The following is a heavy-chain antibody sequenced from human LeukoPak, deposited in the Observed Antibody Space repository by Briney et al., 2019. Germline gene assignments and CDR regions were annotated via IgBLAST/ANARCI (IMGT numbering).Heavy chain of an antibody. CDR1: GFTFSSFG. V-gene: IGHV3-30*02. J-gene: IGHJ4*02. D-gene: IGHD6-19*01. CDR2: IWYDSSTK. Sequence: GGSLRLSCAASGFTFSSFGMHWVRQAPGKGLEWVAFIWYDSSTKIYADSVKGRFTVSRDNSKNTLYLQMNSLRPEGTAVYYCAKKTMTPAGPFDYWGQGTLVTVSS. CDR3: AKKTMTPAGPFDY.